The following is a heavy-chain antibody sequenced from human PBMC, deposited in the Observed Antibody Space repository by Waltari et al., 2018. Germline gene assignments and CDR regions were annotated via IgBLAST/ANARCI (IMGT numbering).Heavy chain of an antibody. J-gene: IGHJ3*02. CDR3: ARTIVHRHAFDI. Sequence: QVQLQESGPGLVKPSETLSLTCTVSGGSISSYYWSWIRQPPGKGLEWIGYIYYSGSTNYNPSLKSRVTISVDTSKNQFSLKLSSVTAADTAVYYCARTIVHRHAFDIWGQGTMVTVSS. D-gene: IGHD1-26*01. V-gene: IGHV4-59*01. CDR1: GGSISSYY. CDR2: IYYSGST.